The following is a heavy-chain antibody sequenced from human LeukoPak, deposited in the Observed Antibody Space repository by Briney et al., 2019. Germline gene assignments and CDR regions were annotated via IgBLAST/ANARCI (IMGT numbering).Heavy chain of an antibody. V-gene: IGHV3-30*02. CDR2: IWYGGSNK. D-gene: IGHD6-13*01. CDR3: AKEGRAAARNFDY. CDR1: GFTFSSYG. J-gene: IGHJ4*02. Sequence: GGSLRLSCAASGFTFSSYGMHWVRQAPGKGLEWVAVIWYGGSNKYYADSVKGRFTISRDNSKNTLYLQMNSLRAEDTAVYYCAKEGRAAARNFDYWSQGTLVTVSS.